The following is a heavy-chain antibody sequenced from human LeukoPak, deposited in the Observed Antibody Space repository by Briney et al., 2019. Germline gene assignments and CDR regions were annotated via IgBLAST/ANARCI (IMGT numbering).Heavy chain of an antibody. CDR2: INHSGST. Sequence: SETLSLTCAVYGGSFSGYYWSWIRQPPGKGLEWIGEINHSGSTNYNPSLKSRVTISVDTSKNQFSLKLSSVTAADMAVYYCARGPYEGWFDPWGQGTLVTVSS. CDR1: GGSFSGYY. D-gene: IGHD3-22*01. J-gene: IGHJ5*02. V-gene: IGHV4-34*01. CDR3: ARGPYEGWFDP.